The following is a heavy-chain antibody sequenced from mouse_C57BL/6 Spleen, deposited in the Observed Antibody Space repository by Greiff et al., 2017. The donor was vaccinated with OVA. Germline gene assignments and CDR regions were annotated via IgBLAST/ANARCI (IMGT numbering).Heavy chain of an antibody. D-gene: IGHD4-1*01. Sequence: VQLQQPGAELVMPGASVKLSCKASGYTFTSYWMHWVKQRPGQGLEWIGEIDPSDSYTNYNQKFKGKSTLTVDKSSSTAYMQLSSLTSEDSAVYYCATQTGGFAYWGQGTLVTVSA. CDR1: GYTFTSYW. CDR2: IDPSDSYT. CDR3: ATQTGGFAY. J-gene: IGHJ3*01. V-gene: IGHV1-69*01.